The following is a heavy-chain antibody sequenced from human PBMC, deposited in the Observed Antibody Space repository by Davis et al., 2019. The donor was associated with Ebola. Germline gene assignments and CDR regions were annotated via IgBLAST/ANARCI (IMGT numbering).Heavy chain of an antibody. CDR3: ARQPYGSGDIFYYYAMDV. D-gene: IGHD3-10*01. CDR1: GYTFNSYD. CDR2: MSPNSGDT. V-gene: IGHV1-8*01. J-gene: IGHJ6*02. Sequence: ASVKVSCKASGYTFNSYDINWVRQATGQGLEWMGWMSPNSGDTAYAQKFQGRLTVTRNASISTTYMELSSLRSEDTAVYYCARQPYGSGDIFYYYAMDVWGQGTTVTVSS.